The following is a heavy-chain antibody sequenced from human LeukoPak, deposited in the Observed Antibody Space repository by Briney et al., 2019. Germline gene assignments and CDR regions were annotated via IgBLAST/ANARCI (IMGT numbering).Heavy chain of an antibody. CDR1: GFTLSSDA. V-gene: IGHV3-64*01. Sequence: VPPWGSLRISCAAPGFTLSSDAMHWVRQAPGKGLEYFSAISSNGGTTHYGNSVKGRFTISRDNSKNTLYLQMGSLRAEVMAVYFCARSSGYGYYFDYWGQGTLVTVSS. CDR3: ARSSGYGYYFDY. CDR2: ISSNGGTT. D-gene: IGHD3-22*01. J-gene: IGHJ4*02.